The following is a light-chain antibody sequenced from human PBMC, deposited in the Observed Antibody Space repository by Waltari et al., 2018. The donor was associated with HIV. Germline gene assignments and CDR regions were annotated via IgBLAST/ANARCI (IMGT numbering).Light chain of an antibody. Sequence: DIQMTQSPSSLSASVGDRVTLTCRASQGIGNYLAWFQQKPGKVPKLLIYATSTLESGVPSRFSGSGSGTDFTLTINSLQPEDVATYYCLKYNTAPRTFGQGTKVEIK. CDR2: ATS. CDR1: QGIGNY. J-gene: IGKJ1*01. CDR3: LKYNTAPRT. V-gene: IGKV1-27*01.